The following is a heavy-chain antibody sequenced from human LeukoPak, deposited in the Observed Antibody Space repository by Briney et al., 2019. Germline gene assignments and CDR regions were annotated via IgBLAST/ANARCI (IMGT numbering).Heavy chain of an antibody. CDR2: IYGGGST. CDR1: GLTVSSNY. V-gene: IGHV3-53*01. D-gene: IGHD6-25*01. J-gene: IGHJ6*02. Sequence: GGSLRLSCAASGLTVSSNYMNWVRQAPGKGLEWVSVIYGGGSTYYADSVKGRFTISRDNSKNTLYLLMNSLRAEDTAVYYCARDMPSAAPPAYYYYGMDVWGQGTTVTVSS. CDR3: ARDMPSAAPPAYYYYGMDV.